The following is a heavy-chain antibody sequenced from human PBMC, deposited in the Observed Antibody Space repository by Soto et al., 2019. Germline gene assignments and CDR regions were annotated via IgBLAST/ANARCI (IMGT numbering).Heavy chain of an antibody. CDR1: GYTFTSYD. CDR3: ASPPITVVGGVTKWGFDP. CDR2: MNPNSGNT. J-gene: IGHJ5*02. Sequence: ASVKVSCKASGYTFTSYDINWVRQATGQGLEWMGWMNPNSGNTGYAQKFQGRVTMTRNTSISTAYMELSSLRSEDTAVYYCASPPITVVGGVTKWGFDPGGQEPLVTVPS. V-gene: IGHV1-8*01. D-gene: IGHD3-10*01.